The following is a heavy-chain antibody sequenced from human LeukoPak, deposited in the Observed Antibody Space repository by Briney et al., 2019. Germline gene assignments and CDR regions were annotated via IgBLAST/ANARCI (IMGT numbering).Heavy chain of an antibody. CDR1: GGSISSYY. V-gene: IGHV4-4*07. J-gene: IGHJ4*02. Sequence: SETLSLTCTVSGGSISSYYWSWIRQPAGKGLEWIGRIYTSGSTNYNPSLKSRVTMSVDTSKNQFSLKLSSVTAADAAVYYCARGGTGYSSGWYGAYFDYWGQGTLVTVSS. CDR2: IYTSGST. CDR3: ARGGTGYSSGWYGAYFDY. D-gene: IGHD6-19*01.